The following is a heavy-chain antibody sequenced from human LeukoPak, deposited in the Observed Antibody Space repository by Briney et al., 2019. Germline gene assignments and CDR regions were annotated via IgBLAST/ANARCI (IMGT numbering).Heavy chain of an antibody. D-gene: IGHD3-10*01. Sequence: ASVKVSCKASGFRFTDYYIHWVRQAPGQGLEWMGWINPNNGGTNYAQNFQGRVSMTRDTSINTAYVELRRLRSGDTAVYYCARDNYGSGSYFVVWGQGTRVTVSS. CDR2: INPNNGGT. CDR3: ARDNYGSGSYFVV. V-gene: IGHV1-2*02. J-gene: IGHJ6*02. CDR1: GFRFTDYY.